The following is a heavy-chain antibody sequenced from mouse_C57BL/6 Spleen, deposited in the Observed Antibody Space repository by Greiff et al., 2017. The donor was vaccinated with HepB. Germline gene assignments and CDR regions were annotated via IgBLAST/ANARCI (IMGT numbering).Heavy chain of an antibody. CDR2: ISSGSSTI. CDR1: GFTFSDYG. Sequence: DVHLVESGGGLVKPGGSLKLSCAASGFTFSDYGMHWVRQAPEKGLEWVAYISSGSSTIYYADTVKGRFTISRDNAKNTLFLQMTSLRSEDTAMYYCARETGTGYFDVWGTGTTVTVSS. V-gene: IGHV5-17*01. J-gene: IGHJ1*03. CDR3: ARETGTGYFDV. D-gene: IGHD4-1*01.